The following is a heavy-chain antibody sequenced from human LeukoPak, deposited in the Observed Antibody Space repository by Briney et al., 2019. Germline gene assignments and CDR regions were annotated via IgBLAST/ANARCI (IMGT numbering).Heavy chain of an antibody. CDR3: AKDLGLDTVGSGIYYFDY. D-gene: IGHD3-10*01. V-gene: IGHV3-23*01. J-gene: IGHJ4*02. CDR2: ISGSGGST. Sequence: GGSLRLSCAASGFTFSSYAMSWVRQAPGKGLEWVSAISGSGGSTYYADSVKGRFTISRDNSKNTLYLQMDSLRAEDTAVYYCAKDLGLDTVGSGIYYFDYWGQGTLVTVSS. CDR1: GFTFSSYA.